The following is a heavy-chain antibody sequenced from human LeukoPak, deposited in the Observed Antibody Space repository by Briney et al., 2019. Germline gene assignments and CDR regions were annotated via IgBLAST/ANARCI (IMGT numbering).Heavy chain of an antibody. J-gene: IGHJ3*02. CDR3: AKGGPFHYYDSSGYSDDAFDI. Sequence: GGSLRLSCVASGLTFSNSAMTWVRQGPGKGLEWVSSISGETNNTYYSDSVKGRFTISRDNSKNTLYLQMNSLRAEDTAVYYCAKGGPFHYYDSSGYSDDAFDIWGQGTMVTVSS. CDR2: ISGETNNT. CDR1: GLTFSNSA. D-gene: IGHD3-22*01. V-gene: IGHV3-23*01.